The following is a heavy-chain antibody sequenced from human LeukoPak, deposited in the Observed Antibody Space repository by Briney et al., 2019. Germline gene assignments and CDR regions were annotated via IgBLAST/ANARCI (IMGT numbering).Heavy chain of an antibody. CDR2: INSDGSST. CDR1: GFTFSSYW. J-gene: IGHJ6*03. CDR3: AVLAGGRYYYYYMDV. V-gene: IGHV3-74*01. Sequence: GGSLRLSCAASGFTFSSYWMHWVRQAPGKGLVWVSRINSDGSSTSYADSVKGRFTISRDNAKNTLYLQMNSLRAEDTAVYYCAVLAGGRYYYYYMDVWGKGTTVTVSS. D-gene: IGHD2-8*02.